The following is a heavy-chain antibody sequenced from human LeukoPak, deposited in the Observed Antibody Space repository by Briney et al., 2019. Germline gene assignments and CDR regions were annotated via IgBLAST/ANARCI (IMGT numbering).Heavy chain of an antibody. V-gene: IGHV3-53*01. CDR3: ARDPATYYYDSSAVDI. CDR2: IYSGGST. D-gene: IGHD3-22*01. CDR1: GFTVSSNY. J-gene: IGHJ3*02. Sequence: PGGSLRLSCAASGFTVSSNYMNRVRQAPGKGLEWVSVIYSGGSTYYADSVKGRFTISRDNSKNTLYLQMNSLRAEDTAVYYCARDPATYYYDSSAVDIWGQGTMVTVSS.